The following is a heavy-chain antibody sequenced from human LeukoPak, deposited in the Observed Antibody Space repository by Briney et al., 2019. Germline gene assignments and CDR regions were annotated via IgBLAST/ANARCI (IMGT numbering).Heavy chain of an antibody. J-gene: IGHJ4*02. D-gene: IGHD3-10*01. V-gene: IGHV4-59*08. CDR1: GGSISSYY. Sequence: SETLSLTCTVSGGSISSYYWSWIRQPPGKGLEWIRYIYYSGSTNYNPSLKSRVTISVDTSKNQFSLKLSSVTAADTAVYYCASTYGSGSYSTPVFDYWGQGTLVTVSS. CDR3: ASTYGSGSYSTPVFDY. CDR2: IYYSGST.